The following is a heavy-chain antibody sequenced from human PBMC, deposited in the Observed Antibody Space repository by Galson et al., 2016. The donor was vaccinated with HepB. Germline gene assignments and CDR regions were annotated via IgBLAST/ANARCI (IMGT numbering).Heavy chain of an antibody. CDR2: ITPDGSAT. CDR1: GFSFTPLW. V-gene: IGHV3-7*03. Sequence: SCAASGFSFTPLWMTWVRQAPGKGLEWVANITPDGSATYYVASVRGRFTISRDNAKNSLYLQMNSLRAEDTAVYYCAKRNYFDYWGQGTLVTVSS. J-gene: IGHJ4*02. CDR3: AKRNYFDY.